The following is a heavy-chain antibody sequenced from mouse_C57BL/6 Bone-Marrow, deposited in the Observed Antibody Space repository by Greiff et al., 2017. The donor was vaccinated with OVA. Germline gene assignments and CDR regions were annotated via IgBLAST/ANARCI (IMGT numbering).Heavy chain of an antibody. V-gene: IGHV1-36*01. D-gene: IGHD1-1*01. Sequence: VQLKESGPVLVKPGPSVKISCKASGFTFTDYYMHWVKQSHGKSLEWIGLVYPYNGGTSYNQKFKGKATLTVDTSSSTAYMVLNSLTSEDSAVYYCARCAITTLVSYFDYWGQGTTLTVSS. CDR3: ARCAITTLVSYFDY. CDR2: VYPYNGGT. J-gene: IGHJ2*01. CDR1: GFTFTDYY.